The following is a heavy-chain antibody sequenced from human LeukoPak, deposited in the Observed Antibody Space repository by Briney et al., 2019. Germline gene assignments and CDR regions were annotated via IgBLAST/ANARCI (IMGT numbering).Heavy chain of an antibody. CDR1: GVSISSYY. D-gene: IGHD4-17*01. CDR3: XGADGDYDIRAVYFDY. J-gene: IGHJ4*02. V-gene: IGHV4-59*01. CDR2: IYYSGST. Sequence: SETLSLTCTVSGVSISSYYWSWIRQPPGKGLEWIGYIYYSGSTNYNPSLKGRVTISVDTSKNQFSLKLSSVTAADTAVYYCXGADGDYDIRAVYFDYWGQGTLVTVSS.